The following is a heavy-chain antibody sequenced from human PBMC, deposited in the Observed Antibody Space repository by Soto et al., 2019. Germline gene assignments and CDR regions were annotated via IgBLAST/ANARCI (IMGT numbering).Heavy chain of an antibody. CDR3: AGSLTYYNDTSGYVSFDY. J-gene: IGHJ4*02. CDR1: GGSVSSVSYY. V-gene: IGHV4-61*01. Sequence: SETLSLTCTVSGGSVSSVSYYWIWIRQPPGKGLEWIGYIYYSGSTNYNPSLKSRVTISVDTSKNQFSLKLSSVTAADTAVYYCAGSLTYYNDTSGYVSFDYWGPGTQVTLSS. CDR2: IYYSGST. D-gene: IGHD3-22*01.